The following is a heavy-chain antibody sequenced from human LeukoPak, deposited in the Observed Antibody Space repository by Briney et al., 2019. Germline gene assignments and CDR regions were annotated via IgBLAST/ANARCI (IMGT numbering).Heavy chain of an antibody. CDR2: IWYDGSNK. D-gene: IGHD2-2*01. J-gene: IGHJ6*02. CDR1: GFTFSSYG. V-gene: IGHV3-33*08. CDR3: ARVSKYCSSTSCYESGMDV. Sequence: TGGSLRLSCAASGFTFSSYGMHWVRQAPGKGLEWVAVIWYDGSNKYYADSVKGRFTISRDNSKNTLYLQMNSLRAEDTAVYYCARVSKYCSSTSCYESGMDVWGQGTTVTVSS.